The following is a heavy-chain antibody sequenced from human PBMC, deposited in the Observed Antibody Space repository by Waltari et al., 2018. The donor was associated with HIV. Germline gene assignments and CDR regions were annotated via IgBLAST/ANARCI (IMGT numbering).Heavy chain of an antibody. CDR3: ARGSTNGWYQVY. D-gene: IGHD6-19*01. V-gene: IGHV3-33*01. J-gene: IGHJ4*02. CDR1: GFTFSTYG. Sequence: QVQLVESGGGVVQPGRALRRSCAASGFTFSTYGMHWVRQAPGKGLGWGAVIWYDGSNIFYADSVNGRFIISRDNSRNTLYLQINSLRADDTALYYCARGSTNGWYQVYWGQGTLVTVSS. CDR2: IWYDGSNI.